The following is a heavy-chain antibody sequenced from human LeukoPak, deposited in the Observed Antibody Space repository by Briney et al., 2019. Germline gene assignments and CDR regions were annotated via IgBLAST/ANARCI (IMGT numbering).Heavy chain of an antibody. CDR2: INTDGSST. Sequence: PGGSLRLSCAASGFTFSSYWMHWVRQAPGKGLVWVSRINTDGSSTSYADSVKGRFTISRDNAKNTLYLQMNSLRAEVTAVYYCARGSNAKYYYYYMDVWGKGTTVTVSS. CDR3: ARGSNAKYYYYYMDV. V-gene: IGHV3-74*01. CDR1: GFTFSSYW. D-gene: IGHD4-11*01. J-gene: IGHJ6*03.